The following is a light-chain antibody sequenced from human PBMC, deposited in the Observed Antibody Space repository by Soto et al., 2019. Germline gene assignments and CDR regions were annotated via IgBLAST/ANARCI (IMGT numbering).Light chain of an antibody. CDR2: GAS. CDR1: QRVNLNY. CDR3: QQYGRSPFT. Sequence: PGERATLSCRASQRVNLNYLAWYQQKPGQAPRLLIYGASSRATGIPDRFSGSGSGTEFTLTVSRLEPEDFAVYYCQQYGRSPFTFGPGTKVDIK. J-gene: IGKJ3*01. V-gene: IGKV3-20*01.